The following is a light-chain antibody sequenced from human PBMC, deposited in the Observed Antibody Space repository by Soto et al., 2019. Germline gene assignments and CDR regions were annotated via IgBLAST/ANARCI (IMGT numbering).Light chain of an antibody. CDR2: AAS. J-gene: IGKJ5*01. Sequence: DIQIAQSPSSLSASVGDRVTITCRASQSINTYLNWYQQRPGKAPNLLIYAASSLQSGVPSRFSGSGSGTAFTLTISSLQPEDFATYYCQKSYGTLINFGQGTRLEIK. V-gene: IGKV1-39*01. CDR1: QSINTY. CDR3: QKSYGTLIN.